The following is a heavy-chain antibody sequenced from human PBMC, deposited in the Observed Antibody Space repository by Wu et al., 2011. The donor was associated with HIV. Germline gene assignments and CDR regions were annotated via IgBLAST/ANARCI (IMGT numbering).Heavy chain of an antibody. Sequence: QVQLVQSGAEVRKPGASVKVSCKASGYTFSNYDINWVRQAPGQGLEWMGWLNPKSGNTGFGRRFQGRVALTRDTSINTAYMELSSLRFEDTAVYYCARGRGLQAFEFWGRGTLVTVSP. CDR1: GYTFSNYD. D-gene: IGHD3-10*01. CDR3: ARGRGLQAFEF. CDR2: LNPKSGNT. J-gene: IGHJ4*02. V-gene: IGHV1-8*02.